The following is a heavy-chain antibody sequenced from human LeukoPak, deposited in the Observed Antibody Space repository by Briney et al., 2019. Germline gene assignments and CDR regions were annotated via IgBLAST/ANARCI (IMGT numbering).Heavy chain of an antibody. J-gene: IGHJ4*02. V-gene: IGHV4-38-2*02. Sequence: PSETLSLTCTVSGYSISSGYYWGWLRQPPGKGLEWIGSIYHSGSTYYNPSLKSRVTISVDTSKNQFSLKLSSVTAADTAVYYCARSTYYDSSGYRGIDYWGQGTLVTVSS. CDR3: ARSTYYDSSGYRGIDY. CDR1: GYSISSGYY. D-gene: IGHD3-22*01. CDR2: IYHSGST.